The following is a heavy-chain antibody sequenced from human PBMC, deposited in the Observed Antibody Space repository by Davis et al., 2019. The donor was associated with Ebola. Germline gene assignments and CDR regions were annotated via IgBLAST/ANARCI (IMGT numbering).Heavy chain of an antibody. Sequence: PGGSLRLSCAASGFPFNSYNMHWLRQAPGKGLEWVAYISSSSSTINYADSVKGRFTISRDNAKNSLYLQMNSLRDEDTAVYYCARGELGGDYYGQGTLVTVSS. J-gene: IGHJ4*02. D-gene: IGHD1-7*01. CDR3: ARGELGGDY. CDR1: GFPFNSYN. V-gene: IGHV3-48*02. CDR2: ISSSSSTI.